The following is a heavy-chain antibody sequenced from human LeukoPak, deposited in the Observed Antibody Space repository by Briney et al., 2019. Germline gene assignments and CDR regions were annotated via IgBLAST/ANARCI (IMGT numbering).Heavy chain of an antibody. CDR2: IYHSGST. J-gene: IGHJ4*02. V-gene: IGHV4-30-2*01. CDR1: GGSISSGGYS. D-gene: IGHD2-15*01. CDR3: ARERAATLFDY. Sequence: SQTLSLTCAVSGGSISSGGYSWSWIRQPPGKGLEWIGYIYHSGSTYYNPYLKSRVIISVDRSKNQFSLKLSSVTAADTAVYYCARERAATLFDYWGQGTLVTVSS.